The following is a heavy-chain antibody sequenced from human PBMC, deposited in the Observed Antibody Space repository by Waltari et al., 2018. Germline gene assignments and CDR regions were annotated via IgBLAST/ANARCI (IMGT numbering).Heavy chain of an antibody. CDR2: MYQSGSA. CDR1: GYSISSGYY. D-gene: IGHD4-4*01. V-gene: IGHV4-38-2*01. CDR3: ARGNREFDY. Sequence: QVQLQESGPGLVKPSETLSLTCAVSGYSISSGYYWDWIRQPPGRGLEWIRSMYQSGSAHYNPSLRSRVTISIDTSKNQFSLKLSSVTAADTAMYYCARGNREFDYWGQGTLVTVSS. J-gene: IGHJ4*02.